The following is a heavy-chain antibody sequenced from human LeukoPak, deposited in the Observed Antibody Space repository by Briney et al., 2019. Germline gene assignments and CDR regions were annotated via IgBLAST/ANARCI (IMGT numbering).Heavy chain of an antibody. Sequence: RSGRSLRLSCAASRFTFRSYSMHWVRQAPGKGLEWVAVISSDGNSKNYADSVKGRFTISRDNSRSTLYLQMNSLRPEDTAIYYCAREGYYGSGSPPSLYFDYWGQGTLVTVSS. CDR3: AREGYYGSGSPPSLYFDY. CDR1: RFTFRSYS. D-gene: IGHD3-10*01. J-gene: IGHJ4*02. CDR2: ISSDGNSK. V-gene: IGHV3-30*04.